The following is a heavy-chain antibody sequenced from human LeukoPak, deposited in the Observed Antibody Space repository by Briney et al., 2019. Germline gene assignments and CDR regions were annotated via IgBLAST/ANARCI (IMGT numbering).Heavy chain of an antibody. J-gene: IGHJ4*02. Sequence: GGSLRLSCAASGFTFDDYAMHWVRQAPGKGLEWVSGISWNSGSIGYADSVKGRFTISRDNAKNSLYLQMNSLRAEDTAVYYCARAGYGDLDYWGQGTLVTVSS. CDR2: ISWNSGSI. CDR3: ARAGYGDLDY. V-gene: IGHV3-9*01. CDR1: GFTFDDYA. D-gene: IGHD4-17*01.